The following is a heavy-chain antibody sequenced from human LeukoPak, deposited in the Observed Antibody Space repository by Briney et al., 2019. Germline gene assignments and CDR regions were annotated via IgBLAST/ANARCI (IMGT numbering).Heavy chain of an antibody. CDR3: ARVGYYDSSGYYSPQKAFDY. Sequence: WASVKVSCKASGYTFTSYDINWVRQATGQGLEWMGWMNPNSGNTGYAQKFQGRVTMTRNTSISTAYMELSSLRSEDTAVYYCARVGYYDSSGYYSPQKAFDYWGQGTLVTVSS. D-gene: IGHD3-22*01. CDR1: GYTFTSYD. J-gene: IGHJ4*02. CDR2: MNPNSGNT. V-gene: IGHV1-8*01.